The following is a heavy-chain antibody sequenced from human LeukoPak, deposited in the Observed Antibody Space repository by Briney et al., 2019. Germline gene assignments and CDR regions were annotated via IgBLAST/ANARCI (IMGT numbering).Heavy chain of an antibody. V-gene: IGHV3-15*01. CDR3: VTEYYGAYNF. CDR2: IKSNTVGGTT. Sequence: GGSLRLSCAASGFTFTDAWMSWVRQAPGKGLEWVGHIKSNTVGGTTDYIAPVKGRFSISRDDSTDTLYLQMNSLETEDIAVYFCVTEYYGAYNFWGQGALVIVSS. J-gene: IGHJ4*02. CDR1: GFTFTDAW. D-gene: IGHD4-17*01.